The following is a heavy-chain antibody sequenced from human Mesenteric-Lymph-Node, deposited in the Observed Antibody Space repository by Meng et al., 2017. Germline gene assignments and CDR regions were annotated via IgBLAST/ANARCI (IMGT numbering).Heavy chain of an antibody. CDR2: INPNSGGT. V-gene: IGHV1-2*06. CDR1: GYTFTGYY. J-gene: IGHJ4*02. CDR3: ARVPTYYYQSGGYWPYYFDH. Sequence: ASVKVSCKASGYTFTGYYMHWVRQAPGQGLEWMGRINPNSGGTNYAQKFQGRVTMTRDTSISTAYMELSRLRSDDTAVYYCARVPTYYYQSGGYWPYYFDHWGQGTLVTVSS. D-gene: IGHD2-21*01.